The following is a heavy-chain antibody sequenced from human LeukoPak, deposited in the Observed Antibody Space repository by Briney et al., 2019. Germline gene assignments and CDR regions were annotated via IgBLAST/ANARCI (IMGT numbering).Heavy chain of an antibody. CDR3: ARDKDDFWSEDFDY. J-gene: IGHJ4*02. CDR1: GGTFSSYA. V-gene: IGHV1-69*13. Sequence: SVKVSCKASGGTFSSYAISWVRQAPGQGLEWMGGIIPIFGTANYAQKFQGRVTITADESTSTAYMELSSLRSEGTAVYYCARDKDDFWSEDFDYWGQGTLVTVSS. D-gene: IGHD3-3*01. CDR2: IIPIFGTA.